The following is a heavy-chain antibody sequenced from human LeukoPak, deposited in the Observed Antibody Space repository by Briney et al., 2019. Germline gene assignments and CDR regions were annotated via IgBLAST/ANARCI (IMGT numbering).Heavy chain of an antibody. CDR3: ARGSRVYDRSGFHTWHDY. V-gene: IGHV4-59*01. CDR2: IYSTGDT. CDR1: GASINNYY. D-gene: IGHD3-22*01. Sequence: TSVTLSLTCTVSGASINNYYWSWVRQPPLKGLEWIGYIYSTGDTSYNPSLESRVSISMDTSKNHFSLEITSVTAADTAVYYCARGSRVYDRSGFHTWHDYWGHGTLVTVSS. J-gene: IGHJ4*03.